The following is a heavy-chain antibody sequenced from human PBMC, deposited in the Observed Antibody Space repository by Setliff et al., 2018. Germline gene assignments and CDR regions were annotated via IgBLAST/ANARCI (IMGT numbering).Heavy chain of an antibody. D-gene: IGHD1-1*01. CDR2: IYHSGSS. CDR3: ARTTGSTHNWLDP. J-gene: IGHJ5*02. CDR1: GGSINSMSYY. Sequence: SETLSLTCTVSGGSINSMSYYWGWIRQPPGKGLEWIGSIYHSGSSYYNPSLRSRVTISVDTSKNQFSLILRSVTAADTAVYYCARTTGSTHNWLDPWGPGTLVTVSS. V-gene: IGHV4-39*07.